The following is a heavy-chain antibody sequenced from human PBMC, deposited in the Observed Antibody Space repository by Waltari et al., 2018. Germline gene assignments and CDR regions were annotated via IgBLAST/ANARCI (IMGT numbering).Heavy chain of an antibody. CDR1: GASISSGGYY. D-gene: IGHD3-22*01. J-gene: IGHJ3*02. Sequence: QVQLQESGPGLVKPSQTLSLTCTVSGASISSGGYYWSWLRQHPGKGLEWIGYIYYSGSTYYNPSLKSRVTISVDTSKNQFSLKLSSVTAADTAVYYCARDWDYYDSSGYTSGAFDIWGQGTMVTVSS. V-gene: IGHV4-31*03. CDR2: IYYSGST. CDR3: ARDWDYYDSSGYTSGAFDI.